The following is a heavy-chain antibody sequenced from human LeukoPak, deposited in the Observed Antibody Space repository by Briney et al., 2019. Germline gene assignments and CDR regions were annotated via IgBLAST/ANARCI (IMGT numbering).Heavy chain of an antibody. V-gene: IGHV4-34*01. J-gene: IGHJ3*02. Sequence: SETLTLTCAVYGGSFSGYYWSWIRQPPGKGLEWIGEINHSGSTNYNPSLKSRVTISVDTSKNQFSLKLSSVTATDTAVYYCARALDDYGDYVGAFDIWGQGTMVTVSS. D-gene: IGHD4-17*01. CDR2: INHSGST. CDR3: ARALDDYGDYVGAFDI. CDR1: GGSFSGYY.